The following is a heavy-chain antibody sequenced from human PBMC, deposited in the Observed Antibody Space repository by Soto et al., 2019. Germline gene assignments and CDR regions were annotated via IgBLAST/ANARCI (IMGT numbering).Heavy chain of an antibody. D-gene: IGHD2-2*01. CDR3: ARRSRYCSSTSCYGLDY. V-gene: IGHV5-51*01. CDR2: IYPGDSDT. J-gene: IGHJ4*02. CDR1: GYSFTSYW. Sequence: GESLKISCKGSGYSFTSYWIGWVRQMPGKGLEWMGIIYPGDSDTRYSPSFQGQVTISADKSIGTAYLQWSSLKASDTAMYYCARRSRYCSSTSCYGLDYWGQGTLVTVSS.